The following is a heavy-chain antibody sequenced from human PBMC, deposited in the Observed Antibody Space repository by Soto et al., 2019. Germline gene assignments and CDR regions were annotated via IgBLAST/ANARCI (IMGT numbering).Heavy chain of an antibody. J-gene: IGHJ4*02. V-gene: IGHV3-30*18. D-gene: IGHD2-15*01. Sequence: PGGSLRLSCAASGFTFSSYGMHWVRQAPGKGLEWVAVISYDGSNKYYADSVKGRFTISRDNSKNTLYLQMNSLRAGDTAVYYCAKDRSAVVVVAATGEFDYWGQGT. CDR1: GFTFSSYG. CDR2: ISYDGSNK. CDR3: AKDRSAVVVVAATGEFDY.